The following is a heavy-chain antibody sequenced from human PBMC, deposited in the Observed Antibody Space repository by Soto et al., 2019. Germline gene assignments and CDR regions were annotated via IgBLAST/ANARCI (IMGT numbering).Heavy chain of an antibody. J-gene: IGHJ3*02. D-gene: IGHD6-6*01. Sequence: EVQLVESGGGLVQPGGSLRLSCTASGFTFSSYWMHWVRQAPGKGLVWVSRINSDGSSTNYADSVKGRFTITRDNAKNTLYLQMNSLRAEDTAVYYCARGSIEAGTRVYGFDIWGQGTMVTVSS. CDR3: ARGSIEAGTRVYGFDI. V-gene: IGHV3-74*01. CDR1: GFTFSSYW. CDR2: INSDGSST.